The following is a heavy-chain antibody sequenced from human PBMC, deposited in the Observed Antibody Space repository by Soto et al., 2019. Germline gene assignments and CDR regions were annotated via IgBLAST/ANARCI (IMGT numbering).Heavy chain of an antibody. CDR3: ARPTGYYDTSGYYGAFYYYGMDV. D-gene: IGHD3-22*01. V-gene: IGHV3-48*02. Sequence: WSLRLSCAASGFTFSDYDMNWVRQAPGKXLEWISYISSSSSTIYCADSVKGRFTISRDNAENLLFLQMNSLRDDDTAVYYCARPTGYYDTSGYYGAFYYYGMDVWGQGTTVTVSS. CDR2: ISSSSSTI. J-gene: IGHJ6*02. CDR1: GFTFSDYD.